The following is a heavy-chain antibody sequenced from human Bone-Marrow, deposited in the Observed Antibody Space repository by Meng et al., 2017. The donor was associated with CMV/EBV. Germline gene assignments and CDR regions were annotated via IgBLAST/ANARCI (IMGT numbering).Heavy chain of an antibody. V-gene: IGHV3-66*02. Sequence: GGSLRLSCAASGFTVSSNYMSWVRQAPGKGLEWVSVIYSGGSTYYADSVKGRFTISRDNSKNTLYLQMNSLRAEDTAVYYCARDRDFWSGYYSGVDVWGQGTTVTVS. CDR3: ARDRDFWSGYYSGVDV. CDR2: IYSGGST. CDR1: GFTVSSNY. J-gene: IGHJ6*02. D-gene: IGHD3-3*01.